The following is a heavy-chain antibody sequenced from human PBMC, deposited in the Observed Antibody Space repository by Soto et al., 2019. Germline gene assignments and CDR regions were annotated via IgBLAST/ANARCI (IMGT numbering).Heavy chain of an antibody. CDR2: ISRSGTT. Sequence: QVQLQQWGAGLLKPSETLSLSCAVYGGYFNDNYYTWFRQPPGKGLEWIGEISRSGTTKYIPSLKSRPSISFDPSKTQVSQKVTSVTAADTAVYYCATSLWFGTQVELWGQGALVTVSS. CDR3: ATSLWFGTQVEL. CDR1: GGYFNDNY. D-gene: IGHD3-10*01. V-gene: IGHV4-34*01. J-gene: IGHJ5*02.